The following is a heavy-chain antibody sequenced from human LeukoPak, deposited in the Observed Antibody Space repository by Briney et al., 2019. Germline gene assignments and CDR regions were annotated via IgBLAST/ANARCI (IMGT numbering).Heavy chain of an antibody. CDR1: GGSISSGGYY. Sequence: SQTLSLTCTVSGGSISSGGYYWSWIRQPPGKGLDWIGYIYHSGSTYYNPSLKSRVTISVDRSKNQFSLKLSSVTAADTAVYYCARRSWDTAMAYYFDYWGQGTLVTVSS. J-gene: IGHJ4*02. CDR2: IYHSGST. D-gene: IGHD5-18*01. CDR3: ARRSWDTAMAYYFDY. V-gene: IGHV4-30-2*01.